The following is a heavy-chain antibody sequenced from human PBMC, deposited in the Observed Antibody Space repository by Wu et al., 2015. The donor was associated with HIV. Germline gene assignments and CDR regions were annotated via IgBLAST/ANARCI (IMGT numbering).Heavy chain of an antibody. CDR3: ARRYYVFWSGSREVPYYYYMDV. D-gene: IGHD3-3*01. J-gene: IGHJ6*03. Sequence: QVQLVQSGAEVKKPGASVKVSCKASGYTFTSYGINWVRQAPGQGLEWMGWISAYNGNTNYAQKLQGRVTMTTDTSTSTAYMELRSLRSDDTAVYYCARRYYVFWSGSREVPYYYYMDVVGTKGPRSPSP. CDR2: ISAYNGNT. V-gene: IGHV1-18*01. CDR1: GYTFTSYG.